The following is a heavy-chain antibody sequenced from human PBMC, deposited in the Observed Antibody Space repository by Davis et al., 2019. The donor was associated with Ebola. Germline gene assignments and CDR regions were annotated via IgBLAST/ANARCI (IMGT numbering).Heavy chain of an antibody. CDR1: GFTFSSYA. CDR2: ISYDGSNK. V-gene: IGHV3-30-3*01. Sequence: GESLKISCAASGFTFSSYAMHWVRQAPGKGLEWVAVISYDGSNKYYADSVKGRFTISRDNSKNTLYLQMNSLRAEDTAVYYCAKPLYYYYYGMDVWGQGTTVTVSS. CDR3: AKPLYYYYYGMDV. J-gene: IGHJ6*02.